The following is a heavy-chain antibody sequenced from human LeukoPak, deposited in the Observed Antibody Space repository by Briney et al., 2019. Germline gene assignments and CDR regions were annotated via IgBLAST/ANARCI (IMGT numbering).Heavy chain of an antibody. CDR2: IYSRGST. D-gene: IGHD6-13*01. CDR3: ARTSSSWPRYAFDV. Sequence: GGSLRLSCAASGFTVSSNYMTWVRQAPGKGLEWVSVIYSRGSTYYADSVKGRFTISRDNSKNTLYLQMNSLRAEDTAVYYRARTSSSWPRYAFDVWGQGTMVTVSS. V-gene: IGHV3-53*01. CDR1: GFTVSSNY. J-gene: IGHJ3*01.